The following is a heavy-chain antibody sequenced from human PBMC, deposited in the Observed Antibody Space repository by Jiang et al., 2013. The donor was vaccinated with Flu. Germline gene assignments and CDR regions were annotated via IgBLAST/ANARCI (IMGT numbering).Heavy chain of an antibody. CDR1: GDSVSSNSAA. CDR2: TYYRSKWYN. CDR3: ARDIVVVPAAVDYYYYGMDV. Sequence: QTLSLTCAISGDSVSSNSAAWNWIRQSPSRGLEWLGRTYYRSKWYNDYAVSVKSRLTINPDTSKNQFSLQLNSVTPEDTAVYYCARDIVVVPAAVDYYYYGMDVWGQGTTVTVSS. J-gene: IGHJ6*02. D-gene: IGHD2-2*01. V-gene: IGHV6-1*01.